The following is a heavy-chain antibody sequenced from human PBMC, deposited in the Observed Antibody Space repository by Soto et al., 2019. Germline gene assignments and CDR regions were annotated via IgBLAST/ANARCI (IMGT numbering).Heavy chain of an antibody. J-gene: IGHJ4*02. V-gene: IGHV3-33*01. D-gene: IGHD1-1*01. CDR2: IWNDGSKK. CDR3: VTGNQNFFDY. Sequence: QVLLLETGGAVVQPGKSLRLSVEAPGFTFRTFALNWVRQAPGKGLEWVSVIWNDGSKKFYADSVKGRFTISRDNSNNTLYLQMDSLRPEDTAVYYCVTGNQNFFDYWGQGTLVTVSS. CDR1: GFTFRTFA.